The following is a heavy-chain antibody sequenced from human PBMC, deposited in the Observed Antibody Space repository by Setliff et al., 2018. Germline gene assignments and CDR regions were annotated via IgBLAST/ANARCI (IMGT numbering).Heavy chain of an antibody. CDR2: IYYSGST. V-gene: IGHV4-59*01. Sequence: SETLSLTCAVYGGSFSGYYWSRIRQPPGKGLEWIGYIYYSGSTNYNPSLKSRVTISVDTSKNQFSLKLSSVTAADTAVYYCARQVYGIFDYWGQGTLVTV. J-gene: IGHJ4*02. CDR1: GGSFSGYY. CDR3: ARQVYGIFDY. D-gene: IGHD4-17*01.